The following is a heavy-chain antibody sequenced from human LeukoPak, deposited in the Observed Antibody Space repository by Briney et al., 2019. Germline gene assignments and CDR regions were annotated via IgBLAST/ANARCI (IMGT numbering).Heavy chain of an antibody. CDR1: GYTFTSYG. CDR2: ISAYNGNT. V-gene: IGHV1-18*01. D-gene: IGHD1-7*01. Sequence: GASVKVSCKASGYTFTSYGISWVRQAPGQGLEWMGWISAYNGNTNYAQKFRDRVTMSTDTSTGTAYLDVRSLTSDDTAVYYCARDHPNWNYAPDFWGQGTLVIVSS. J-gene: IGHJ4*02. CDR3: ARDHPNWNYAPDF.